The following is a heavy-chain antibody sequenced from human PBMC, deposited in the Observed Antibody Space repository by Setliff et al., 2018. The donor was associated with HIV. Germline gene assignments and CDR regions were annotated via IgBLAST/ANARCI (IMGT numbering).Heavy chain of an antibody. Sequence: ASVKVSCKASGYTFTGYYMHWVRQAPGQGLEWMGRINPNSGGTNYAQKFQGRVTMTRDTSISTAYMELSRLRSDDTAVYYCARGYGSGSYYNWFDPWGQGTLVTSPQ. CDR3: ARGYGSGSYYNWFDP. J-gene: IGHJ5*02. CDR2: INPNSGGT. D-gene: IGHD3-10*01. CDR1: GYTFTGYY. V-gene: IGHV1-2*06.